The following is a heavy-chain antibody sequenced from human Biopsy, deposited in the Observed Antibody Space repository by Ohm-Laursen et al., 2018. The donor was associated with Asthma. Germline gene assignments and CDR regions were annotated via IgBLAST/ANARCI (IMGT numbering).Heavy chain of an antibody. CDR1: GFTFSDYY. J-gene: IGHJ4*02. D-gene: IGHD3-3*01. CDR3: ARDVMEWYLPAFDF. CDR2: GGSYYDGGLK. V-gene: IGHV3-30-3*01. Sequence: SLRLSCAASGFTFSDYYMSWTRQAPGKGLEWVAVGGSYYDGGLKYYADSVNGRFTVSRDDSKNTLYLQMNSLRPDDTAVYYCARDVMEWYLPAFDFWGQGTLVTVSS.